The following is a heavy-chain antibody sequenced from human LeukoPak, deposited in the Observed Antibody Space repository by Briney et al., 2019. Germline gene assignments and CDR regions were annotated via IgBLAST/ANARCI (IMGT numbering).Heavy chain of an antibody. J-gene: IGHJ3*02. V-gene: IGHV3-21*01. CDR2: VGPNNNYI. CDR3: ARGQAGPYYYESSAYYYAFDI. CDR1: GFTFSSYS. Sequence: GGSLRLSCAASGFTFSSYSMNWVRQAPGKGLEWVSSVGPNNNYIYYADSVKGRFTISRDNGKNSLYLQMNSLRAGDAAVYYCARGQAGPYYYESSAYYYAFDIWGQGTMVTVSS. D-gene: IGHD3-22*01.